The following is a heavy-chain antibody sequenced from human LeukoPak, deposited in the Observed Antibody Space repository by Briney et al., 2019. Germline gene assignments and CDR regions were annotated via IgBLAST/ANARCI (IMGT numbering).Heavy chain of an antibody. D-gene: IGHD3-3*01. Sequence: ASVKVSCKASGGTFSSYAISWVRQAPGQGLEWMGGIIPIFGTANYAQKFQGRVTITTDESTSTAYMELSSLRSEDTAVYYCARVNPETYDFWSGDYNYYMDVWGKGTTVTVSS. CDR1: GGTFSSYA. CDR2: IIPIFGTA. J-gene: IGHJ6*03. V-gene: IGHV1-69*05. CDR3: ARVNPETYDFWSGDYNYYMDV.